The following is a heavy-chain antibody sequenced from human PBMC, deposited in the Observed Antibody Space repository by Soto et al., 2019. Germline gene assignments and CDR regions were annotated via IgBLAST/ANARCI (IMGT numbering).Heavy chain of an antibody. D-gene: IGHD2-15*01. Sequence: SETLSLTCTVSGGSISSYYWSWIRQPPGKGLEWIGYIDYSGSPNYNPSLKSRVTISVDTSKNQFSLNLSSLTAADTAVYYCARHYCSVISCYYFDYWGQGTLVTVSS. V-gene: IGHV4-59*08. CDR3: ARHYCSVISCYYFDY. CDR1: GGSISSYY. CDR2: IDYSGSP. J-gene: IGHJ4*02.